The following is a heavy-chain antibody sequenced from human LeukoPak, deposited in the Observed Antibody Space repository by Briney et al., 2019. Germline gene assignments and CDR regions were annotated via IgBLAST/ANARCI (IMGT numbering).Heavy chain of an antibody. CDR2: IYHSGYT. CDR3: ARHAPGNYYDSSGYSKPFDY. J-gene: IGHJ4*02. V-gene: IGHV4-39*01. Sequence: SETLSLTCTVSAGSISSTYYYWGWIRQPPGKGLEWIGSIYHSGYTYYNPSLKSRVTISVDTFKNQFSLKLSSVAAADTAVYYCARHAPGNYYDSSGYSKPFDYWGQGTLVTVSS. D-gene: IGHD3-22*01. CDR1: AGSISSTYYY.